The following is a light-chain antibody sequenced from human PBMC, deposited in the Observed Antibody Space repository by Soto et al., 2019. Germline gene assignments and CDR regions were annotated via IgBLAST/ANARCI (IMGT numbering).Light chain of an antibody. CDR3: LSKTSTISYV. Sequence: ALTQPASVSGSPGQSITISCTGISSDVGGYNYVSWYQQHPGKAPKLMIYEVSNRPSGVSNRFSGSKSGNTASLTISGLQAEDEADYYCLSKTSTISYVFGTGTKVTVL. CDR2: EVS. CDR1: SSDVGGYNY. V-gene: IGLV2-14*01. J-gene: IGLJ1*01.